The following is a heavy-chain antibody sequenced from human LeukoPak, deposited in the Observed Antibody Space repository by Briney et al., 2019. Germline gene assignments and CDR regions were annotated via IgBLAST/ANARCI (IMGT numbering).Heavy chain of an antibody. CDR2: INPNSGGT. D-gene: IGHD3-22*01. CDR3: AREMRYYYDSSGYTTFDY. V-gene: IGHV1-2*02. J-gene: IGHJ4*02. Sequence: ASVKVSCKASGYTFTGYYMHWVRQAPGQRLEWMGWINPNSGGTNYAQKFQGRVTMTRDTSISTAYMELSRLRSDDTAVYYCAREMRYYYDSSGYTTFDYWGQGTLVTVSS. CDR1: GYTFTGYY.